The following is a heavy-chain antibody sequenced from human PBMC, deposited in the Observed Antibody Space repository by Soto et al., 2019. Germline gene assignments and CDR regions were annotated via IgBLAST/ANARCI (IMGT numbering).Heavy chain of an antibody. Sequence: VQLVESGGGVVQPGRSLRLSCAASGFTFSDYAMHWVRQAPGKGLAWVAVVSHDGRNTHYADSVKGRFTISRDSSKNTVSREMTILRAEDTAVYYCAKGGRQWLVTSDFNYWGQGALVTVSS. CDR3: AKGGRQWLVTSDFNY. D-gene: IGHD6-19*01. CDR2: VSHDGRNT. CDR1: GFTFSDYA. V-gene: IGHV3-30*18. J-gene: IGHJ4*02.